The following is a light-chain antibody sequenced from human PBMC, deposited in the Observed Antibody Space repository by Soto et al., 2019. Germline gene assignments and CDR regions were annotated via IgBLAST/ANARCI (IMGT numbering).Light chain of an antibody. Sequence: IQITQSAFTMSGSVGDRVTITCRASQNISTCLAWFQLKPGKAPKLLIYDASGLPSGVPSRFSGSGSGTDFTLTISSLQPEDIATYYCQQSDNLPLTFGGRTNVDVK. CDR2: DAS. CDR1: QNISTC. V-gene: IGKV1-12*01. J-gene: IGKJ4*01. CDR3: QQSDNLPLT.